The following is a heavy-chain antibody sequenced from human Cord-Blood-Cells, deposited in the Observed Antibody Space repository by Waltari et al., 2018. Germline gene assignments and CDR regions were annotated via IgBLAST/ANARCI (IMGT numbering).Heavy chain of an antibody. CDR3: ARDLLSIAAADEESRNYFDY. D-gene: IGHD6-13*01. J-gene: IGHJ4*02. CDR2: INAGNGNT. Sequence: QVQLVQSGAEVKKPGASVKVSCKASGYTFTSYAMHWVRQAPGQRLEWMGWINAGNGNTKYSQKFQGRVTITRDTSASTAYMELSSLRSEDTAVYYCARDLLSIAAADEESRNYFDYWGQGTLVTVSS. V-gene: IGHV1-3*01. CDR1: GYTFTSYA.